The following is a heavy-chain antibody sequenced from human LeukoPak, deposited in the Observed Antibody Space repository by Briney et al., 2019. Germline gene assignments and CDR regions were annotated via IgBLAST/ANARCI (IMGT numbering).Heavy chain of an antibody. D-gene: IGHD6-6*01. V-gene: IGHV3-30*18. CDR3: AKDLDSSSGPLDY. J-gene: IGHJ4*02. CDR1: LFTPSSYV. CDR2: ISYDGSNK. Sequence: GGSLRLSSAPSLFTPSSYVIHSVPHAPRKGLERGAVISYDGSNKYYADSVKGRFTISRDNSKNTMYLQMNSLRAEDTAVYYCAKDLDSSSGPLDYWGQGTLVTVSS.